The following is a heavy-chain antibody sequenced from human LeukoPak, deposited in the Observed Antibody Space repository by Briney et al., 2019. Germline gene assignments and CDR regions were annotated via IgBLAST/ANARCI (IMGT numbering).Heavy chain of an antibody. J-gene: IGHJ4*02. D-gene: IGHD5-18*01. Sequence: MAGGSLRLSCAASGFTFSDYYMSWLRQAPGRGLEWVSYTSSSGSTIFYGDSVKGRFTISRDNAKNSLYLQMNSLRAEDTAVYYCARDRGYSYAIDYWGQGTLVTVSS. CDR3: ARDRGYSYAIDY. CDR2: TSSSGSTI. CDR1: GFTFSDYY. V-gene: IGHV3-11*01.